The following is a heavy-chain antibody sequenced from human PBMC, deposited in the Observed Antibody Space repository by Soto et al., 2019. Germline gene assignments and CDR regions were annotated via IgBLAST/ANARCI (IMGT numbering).Heavy chain of an antibody. CDR2: IRSKAYGGTT. J-gene: IGHJ6*03. CDR1: GFTFGDYA. V-gene: IGHV3-49*03. Sequence: PGGSLRLSCTASGFTFGDYAMSWFRQAPGKGLEWVGFIRSKAYGGTTEYAASVKGRFTISRDDSKSIAYLQMNSLKTEDTAVYYCTREFGPRYYYYYMDVWGKGTTVTVSS. D-gene: IGHD3-10*01. CDR3: TREFGPRYYYYYMDV.